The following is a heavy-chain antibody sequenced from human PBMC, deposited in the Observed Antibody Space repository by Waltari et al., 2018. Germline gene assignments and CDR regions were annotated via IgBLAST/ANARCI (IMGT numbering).Heavy chain of an antibody. J-gene: IGHJ4*02. CDR1: GFTFRTYA. CDR3: ARAREQNYGFWSGYSFYFDH. Sequence: QVQLVESGGGVVQPGRSLRLSCAASGFTFRTYAMHWVRQVPGKGWELVAVTSWYGSESSYADSVNGRFTISRDNAKKSLYLQMKSLRAEDTAVYFCARAREQNYGFWSGYSFYFDHWGQGALVTVSS. CDR2: TSWYGSES. V-gene: IGHV3-30*03. D-gene: IGHD3-3*01.